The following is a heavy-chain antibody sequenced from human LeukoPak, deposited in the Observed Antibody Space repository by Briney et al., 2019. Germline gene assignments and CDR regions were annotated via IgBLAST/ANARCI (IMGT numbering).Heavy chain of an antibody. V-gene: IGHV4-59*01. J-gene: IGHJ3*02. CDR3: ARLVVVAALDI. CDR1: GGSISSYY. CDR2: IYYSGST. Sequence: SETLSLTCTVSGGSISSYYWSWIRQPPGKGLEWIGYIYYSGSTNYNPSLESRVTISVDTSKNQFSLKLSSVTAADTAVYYCARLVVVAALDIWGQGTMVTVSS. D-gene: IGHD2-15*01.